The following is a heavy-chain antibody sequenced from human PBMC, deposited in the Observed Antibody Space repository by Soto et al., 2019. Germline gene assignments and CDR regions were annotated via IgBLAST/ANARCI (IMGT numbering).Heavy chain of an antibody. J-gene: IGHJ1*01. V-gene: IGHV3-23*01. D-gene: IGHD6-13*01. Sequence: GGSLRLSCAASGFTFSTYAMSWVRQAPGKGLEWVSGISGSGNSTYYADSVKGRFTISRDNSKNTLHLQMNSLRAEDTAVYYCAKDGGIAGAVENYQHWGQGTLLTLFS. CDR3: AKDGGIAGAVENYQH. CDR2: ISGSGNST. CDR1: GFTFSTYA.